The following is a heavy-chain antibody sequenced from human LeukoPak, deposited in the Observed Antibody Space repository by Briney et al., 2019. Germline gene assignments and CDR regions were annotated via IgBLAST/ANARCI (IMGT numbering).Heavy chain of an antibody. D-gene: IGHD3-3*01. J-gene: IGHJ4*02. CDR3: ASRQTDYDFWSGPLDY. Sequence: SETLSLTCTVSGGSISSSSYYWGWIRQPPGKGLEWIGSIYYSGSTYYNPSLKSRVTISVDTSKNQFSLKLSSVTAADTAVYYCASRQTDYDFWSGPLDYWGQGTLVTVSS. CDR1: GGSISSSSYY. CDR2: IYYSGST. V-gene: IGHV4-39*01.